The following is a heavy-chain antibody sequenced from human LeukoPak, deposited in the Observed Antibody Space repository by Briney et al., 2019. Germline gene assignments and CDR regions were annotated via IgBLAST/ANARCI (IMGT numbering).Heavy chain of an antibody. D-gene: IGHD3-22*01. V-gene: IGHV3-48*01. CDR1: EFTFSSYS. Sequence: GGSLRLSCAASEFTFSSYSMNWVRQAPGKGLEWVSYITNSGNSKSYADSVKGRFTISRGNTKNSLYLQMNGLRAEDTAVYYCARTRSSGYLNFDYWGQGILVTVSS. CDR2: ITNSGNSK. J-gene: IGHJ4*02. CDR3: ARTRSSGYLNFDY.